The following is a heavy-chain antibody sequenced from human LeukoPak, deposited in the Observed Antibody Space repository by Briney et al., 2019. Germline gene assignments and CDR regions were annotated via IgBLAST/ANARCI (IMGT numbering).Heavy chain of an antibody. Sequence: QTGGSLRLSCAASGFTFSSYAVSWVRQAPGKGLEWVSAISGSGGSTYYADSVKGRFTISRDNSKNTLYLQMNSLRAEDTAVYYCAKDPVLLWFGELPYYFDYWGQGTLVTVSS. V-gene: IGHV3-23*01. J-gene: IGHJ4*02. D-gene: IGHD3-10*01. CDR3: AKDPVLLWFGELPYYFDY. CDR1: GFTFSSYA. CDR2: ISGSGGST.